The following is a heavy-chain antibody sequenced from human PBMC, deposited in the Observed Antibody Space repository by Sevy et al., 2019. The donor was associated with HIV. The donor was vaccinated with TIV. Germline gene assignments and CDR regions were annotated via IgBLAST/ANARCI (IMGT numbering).Heavy chain of an antibody. D-gene: IGHD3-9*01. J-gene: IGHJ4*02. V-gene: IGHV3-7*01. CDR1: GFTFGSYW. CDR3: ARVGYDILTGYYLLDY. CDR2: IKQDESEK. Sequence: RGSLRLSCAASGFTFGSYWMTWVRQAPGKGLEWVANIKQDESEKYYVDSVRGRFTISRDNTKNSMYLQMSSLRAEDSALYYCARVGYDILTGYYLLDYWGQGTLVTVSS.